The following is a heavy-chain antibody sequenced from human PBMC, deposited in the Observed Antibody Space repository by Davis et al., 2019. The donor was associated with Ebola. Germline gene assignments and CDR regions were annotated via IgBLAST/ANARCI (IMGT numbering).Heavy chain of an antibody. V-gene: IGHV6-1*01. CDR2: TYYNSKWYN. Sequence: PSATLSLTCAISGDSVSSGGWNWIRQSPSSGLERLGRTYYNSKWYNDYAVSVKSRITINPDTSKNQFSLQLNSVTPEDTALYYCTRGWLRGEMDVWGEGTTVTV. CDR3: TRGWLRGEMDV. CDR1: GDSVSSGG. J-gene: IGHJ6*02. D-gene: IGHD5-18*01.